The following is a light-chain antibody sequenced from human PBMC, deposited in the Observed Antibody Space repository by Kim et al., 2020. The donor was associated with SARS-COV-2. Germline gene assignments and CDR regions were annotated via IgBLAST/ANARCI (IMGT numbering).Light chain of an antibody. CDR1: QSVSTSN. CDR3: YQYGSSPTT. J-gene: IGKJ5*01. Sequence: EIVLMQSPGTLSLSPGERATLSCRASQSVSTSNLAWYQQKPGQAPRLLIYGASSRATGIPDRFSGSGSGTDFTLTISRLEPEDFAVYYCYQYGSSPTTFGQGTRLEIK. V-gene: IGKV3-20*01. CDR2: GAS.